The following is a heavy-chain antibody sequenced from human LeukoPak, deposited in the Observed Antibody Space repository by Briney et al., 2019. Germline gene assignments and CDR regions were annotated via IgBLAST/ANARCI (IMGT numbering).Heavy chain of an antibody. V-gene: IGHV3-23*01. CDR3: AKGIYSSGWSYFDY. D-gene: IGHD6-19*01. Sequence: GGSLRLSCAASGFTFSNSAMSWVRQAPGKGLEWVSTLSGSVITTYYADSVKGRFTISRDNSKNTLYLQLNSLRAEDTAVYYCAKGIYSSGWSYFDYWGHGTLVTVSS. J-gene: IGHJ4*01. CDR1: GFTFSNSA. CDR2: LSGSVITT.